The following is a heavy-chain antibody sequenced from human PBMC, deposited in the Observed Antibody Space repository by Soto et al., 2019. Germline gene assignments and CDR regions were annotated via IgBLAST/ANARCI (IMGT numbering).Heavy chain of an antibody. D-gene: IGHD6-6*01. CDR1: GYPFTSYY. V-gene: IGHV1-46*01. J-gene: IGHJ6*02. CDR3: ARDPGSSSTNYYYGMDV. Sequence: GASVKVSCQASGYPFTSYYFDWVRQAPGQGLEWMGIINPSGGSASYAQKFQGRVTMTRDTSTSTVYMELSSLRSEDTAVYYCARDPGSSSTNYYYGMDVWGQGTTVTVSS. CDR2: INPSGGSA.